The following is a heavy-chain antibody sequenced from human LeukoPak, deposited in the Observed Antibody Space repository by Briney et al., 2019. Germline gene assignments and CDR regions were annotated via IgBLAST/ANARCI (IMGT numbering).Heavy chain of an antibody. J-gene: IGHJ5*02. CDR1: GGSISSSSYY. CDR3: AVSGYDYSWFDP. Sequence: ETLSLTCTVSGGSISSSSYYWGWIRQPPGKGLEWIVSIYYSGSSYYNPSLKSRVTISVDTSKNHFSLRLSSVTAADTAVYYCAVSGYDYSWFDPWGQGTLVTVSS. CDR2: IYYSGSS. V-gene: IGHV4-39*02. D-gene: IGHD5-12*01.